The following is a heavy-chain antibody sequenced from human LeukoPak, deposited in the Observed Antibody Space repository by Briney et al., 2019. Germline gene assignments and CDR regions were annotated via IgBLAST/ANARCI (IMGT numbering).Heavy chain of an antibody. J-gene: IGHJ4*02. CDR3: ARGDRVAAETFDY. V-gene: IGHV4-39*07. CDR2: IYYSGST. Sequence: SETLSLTCTVSGGSISSSSYYWGWIRQPPGKGLEWIGSIYYSGSTYYNPSLKSRVTISVDTSKNQFSLKLSSVTAADTAVYYCARGDRVAAETFDYWGQGTLVTVSS. D-gene: IGHD6-13*01. CDR1: GGSISSSSYY.